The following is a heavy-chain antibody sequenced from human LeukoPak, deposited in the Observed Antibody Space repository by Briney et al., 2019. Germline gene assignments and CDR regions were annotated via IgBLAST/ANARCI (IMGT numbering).Heavy chain of an antibody. CDR1: GDSISSSNCY. CDR2: IYFSGGT. Sequence: SETLSLTCTVSGDSISSSNCYWGWIRQPPGKGLEWIGSIYFSGGTYYNASLKSRVTISVDTSKNQFSLKLSSVTAADTAVYYCARGDGYNYPYYYYYYMDVWGKGTTVTVSS. D-gene: IGHD5-24*01. CDR3: ARGDGYNYPYYYYYYMDV. V-gene: IGHV4-39*07. J-gene: IGHJ6*03.